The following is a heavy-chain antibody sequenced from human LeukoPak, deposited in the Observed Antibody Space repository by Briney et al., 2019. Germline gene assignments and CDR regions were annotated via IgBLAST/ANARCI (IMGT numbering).Heavy chain of an antibody. J-gene: IGHJ3*02. CDR2: ISGSGDPI. V-gene: IGHV3-48*03. CDR1: GFTFSSYE. CDR3: ARAKRNGFDI. Sequence: GGSLRLSCAASGFTFSSYEMNWVRQAPGKGLEWVSYISGSGDPIYYADSVKGRFTISRDNSKNTLYLQMNSLRAEDTAVYYCARAKRNGFDIWGQGTMVTVSS.